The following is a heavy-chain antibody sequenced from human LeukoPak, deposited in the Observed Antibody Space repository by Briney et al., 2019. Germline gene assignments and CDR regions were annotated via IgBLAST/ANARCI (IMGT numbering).Heavy chain of an antibody. V-gene: IGHV1-69*04. CDR3: AREGTANYYDSSGYYASDY. CDR2: IIPILGIA. CDR1: GGTFSSYA. Sequence: GASVKVSCKASGGTFSSYAISWVRQAPGQGLEWMGRIIPILGIANYAQKFQGRVTITADKSTSTAYMELSSLRSEDTAVYYCAREGTANYYDSSGYYASDYWGQGTLVTVSS. J-gene: IGHJ4*02. D-gene: IGHD3-22*01.